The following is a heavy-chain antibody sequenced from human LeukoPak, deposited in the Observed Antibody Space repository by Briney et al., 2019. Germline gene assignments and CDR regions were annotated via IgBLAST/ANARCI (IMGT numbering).Heavy chain of an antibody. CDR3: ARGDILPGYSY. D-gene: IGHD3-9*01. Sequence: SETLSLTRAVYGGSLRGYYWSWIRQPPGKGLEWIGEINHRGSTKYNPSLKSRVTISVDTSKNQFSLNLRSATAADTAVYYCARGDILPGYSYWGQGTLVTVSS. CDR2: INHRGST. CDR1: GGSLRGYY. J-gene: IGHJ4*02. V-gene: IGHV4-34*01.